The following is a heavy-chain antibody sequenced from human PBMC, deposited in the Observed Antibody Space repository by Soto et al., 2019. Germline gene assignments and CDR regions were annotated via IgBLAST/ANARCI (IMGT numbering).Heavy chain of an antibody. CDR2: ISAYNGNT. D-gene: IGHD2-15*01. Sequence: ASVKVSCKASGYTFTSYGISWVRQAPGQGLEWMGWISAYNGNTNYAQKLQGRVTMTTDTSTSTAYMELRSLRSDDTAVYYCAREGRYYTARDYYYYMDVWGKGTTVTVSS. V-gene: IGHV1-18*01. CDR3: AREGRYYTARDYYYYMDV. CDR1: GYTFTSYG. J-gene: IGHJ6*03.